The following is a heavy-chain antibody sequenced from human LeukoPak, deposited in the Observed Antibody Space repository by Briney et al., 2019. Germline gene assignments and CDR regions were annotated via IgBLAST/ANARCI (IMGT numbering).Heavy chain of an antibody. CDR2: ISGSGDRT. CDR3: AKDRIVGSTNHFDY. V-gene: IGHV3-23*01. D-gene: IGHD1-26*01. J-gene: IGHJ4*02. Sequence: PGGSLRLSCAASGFAFTSYSMSWVRQAPGKGLEWVSLISGSGDRTFYADSVRGRFTISRDNPKNTLYLQMNSLRAEDTAVYYCAKDRIVGSTNHFDYWGQGTLVTVSS. CDR1: GFAFTSYS.